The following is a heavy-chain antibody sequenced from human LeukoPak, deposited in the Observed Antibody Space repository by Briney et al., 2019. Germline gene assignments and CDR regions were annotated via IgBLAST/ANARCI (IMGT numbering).Heavy chain of an antibody. Sequence: GGSLRLSCAASGFTFDDHGMSWVRQAPGKGLEWVSGIKWDGGRTGYADSVKGRFTISRDNAKNSVYLQMNSLRAEDTALYYCARASGSSWYFYFDYWGQGTLVTVSS. CDR1: GFTFDDHG. D-gene: IGHD6-13*01. J-gene: IGHJ4*02. CDR2: IKWDGGRT. V-gene: IGHV3-20*04. CDR3: ARASGSSWYFYFDY.